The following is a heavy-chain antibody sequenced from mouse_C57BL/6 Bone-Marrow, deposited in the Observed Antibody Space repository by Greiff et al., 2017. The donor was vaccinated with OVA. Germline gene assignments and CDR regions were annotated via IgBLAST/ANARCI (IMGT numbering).Heavy chain of an antibody. D-gene: IGHD1-1*01. J-gene: IGHJ1*03. CDR2: IFPGSGST. CDR1: GYTFTDYY. Sequence: VQLVESGPELVKPGASVKISCKASGYTFTDYYINWVKQRPGQGLEWIGWIFPGSGSTYYNEKFKGKATLTVDKSSSTAYMLLSSLTSEDSAVYFCARWGGSSSYWYFDVWGTGTTVTVSS. CDR3: ARWGGSSSYWYFDV. V-gene: IGHV1-75*01.